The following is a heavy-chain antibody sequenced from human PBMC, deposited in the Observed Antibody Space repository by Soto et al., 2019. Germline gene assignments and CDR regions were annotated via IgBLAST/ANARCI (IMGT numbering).Heavy chain of an antibody. V-gene: IGHV1-2*04. D-gene: IGHD3-10*01. Sequence: ASVKVSCKASGYTFTGYYMHWVRQAPGQGLEWMGWINPNSGGTNYAQKFQGWVTMTRDTSISTAYMELSRLRSDDTAVYYCARQRATMVRGVINGMDVWGQGTTVTVSS. CDR1: GYTFTGYY. J-gene: IGHJ6*02. CDR3: ARQRATMVRGVINGMDV. CDR2: INPNSGGT.